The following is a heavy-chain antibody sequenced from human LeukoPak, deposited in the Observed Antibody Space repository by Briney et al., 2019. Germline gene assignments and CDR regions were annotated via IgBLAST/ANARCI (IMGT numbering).Heavy chain of an antibody. CDR1: VGTFNNSA. CDR2: IMPLFGTA. V-gene: IGHV1-69*05. D-gene: IGHD4-17*01. J-gene: IGHJ5*01. CDR3: ARDVHVDYGSGWFDS. Sequence: SVKVSCKASVGTFNNSAISWVRQAPGQGLEWLGGIMPLFGTAGYAQKFQGRVTITKDESTRTVYLELTSLTSDDTAVYYCARDVHVDYGSGWFDSWGQGTLVSVSS.